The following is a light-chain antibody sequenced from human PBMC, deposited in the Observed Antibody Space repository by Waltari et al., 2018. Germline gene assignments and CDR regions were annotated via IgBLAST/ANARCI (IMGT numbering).Light chain of an antibody. V-gene: IGKV3-15*01. Sequence: EILMTQSPATLSVSPVERATLSCRASQGIGRDLAWYQQRPGQAPRLLIYSATVRATGVPARFSASGSGTEFTLTISSLQSEDVAVYYCQHFNNWPPWAFGQGTKVEIK. J-gene: IGKJ1*01. CDR1: QGIGRD. CDR2: SAT. CDR3: QHFNNWPPWA.